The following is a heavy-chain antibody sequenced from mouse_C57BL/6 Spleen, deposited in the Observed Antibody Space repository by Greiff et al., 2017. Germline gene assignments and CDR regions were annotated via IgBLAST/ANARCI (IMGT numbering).Heavy chain of an antibody. J-gene: IGHJ2*01. CDR2: INPYNGDT. V-gene: IGHV1-20*01. CDR1: GYSFTGYF. Sequence: VQLQQSGPELVKPGDSVKISCKASGYSFTGYFMNWVMQSHGKSLEWIGRINPYNGDTFYNQKFKGKATLTVDKSSSTAHMELRSLTSEDSAVYYCARYIGGYYPFDYWGQGTTLTVSS. CDR3: ARYIGGYYPFDY. D-gene: IGHD2-3*01.